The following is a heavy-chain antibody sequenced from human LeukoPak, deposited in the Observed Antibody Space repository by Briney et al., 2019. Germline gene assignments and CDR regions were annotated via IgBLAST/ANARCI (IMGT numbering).Heavy chain of an antibody. Sequence: GGSLRLSCAASGFTFGPYTMNWVRQAPGKGLEWVSYISSSSDTIYYADSVKGRFTISRDNAKNSLYLQMNSLRVEDTAVYYCASGMRVGPNIWGQGALVTVSS. CDR1: GFTFGPYT. CDR2: ISSSSDTI. D-gene: IGHD1-26*01. V-gene: IGHV3-48*04. CDR3: ASGMRVGPNI. J-gene: IGHJ4*02.